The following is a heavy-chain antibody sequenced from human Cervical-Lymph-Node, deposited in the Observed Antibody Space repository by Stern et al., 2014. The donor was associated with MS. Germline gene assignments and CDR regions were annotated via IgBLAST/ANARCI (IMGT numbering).Heavy chain of an antibody. Sequence: QVQLQESGPGLVKPSGTLSLTCAVSGGSINSSGWWSWVRQSPGKGLGGSGEIYHSGSINSNPSLKSRVPISVDKSKNQFSLKLSSVTAADTAVYYCASSDYYDSSGYPNWGQGTLVTVSS. D-gene: IGHD3-22*01. CDR1: GGSINSSGW. CDR2: IYHSGSI. CDR3: ASSDYYDSSGYPN. J-gene: IGHJ4*02. V-gene: IGHV4-4*02.